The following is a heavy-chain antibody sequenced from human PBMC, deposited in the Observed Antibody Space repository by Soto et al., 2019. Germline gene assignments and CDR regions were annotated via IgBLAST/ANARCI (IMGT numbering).Heavy chain of an antibody. J-gene: IGHJ5*02. V-gene: IGHV4-30-4*01. CDR2: ISYSGTT. Sequence: SETLSLTCTVSGDSISSNSNYWSWIRQPPGEGLEWIGFISYSGTTSYSPSLKSRVAISLDTSKNQFSLSLSSVTAADTAVYYCARGRGYSYGLDPWGQGTLVTVS. CDR3: ARGRGYSYGLDP. CDR1: GDSISSNSNY. D-gene: IGHD5-18*01.